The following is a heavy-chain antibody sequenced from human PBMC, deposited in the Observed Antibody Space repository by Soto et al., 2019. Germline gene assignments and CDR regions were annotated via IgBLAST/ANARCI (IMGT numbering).Heavy chain of an antibody. D-gene: IGHD3-9*01. CDR3: ASWAGYSK. V-gene: IGHV1-8*01. CDR2: VSPSSGNT. CDR1: GYTFNTYD. J-gene: IGHJ4*02. Sequence: QVQLVQSGAEVRKPGASVKVSCKASGYTFNTYDINWVRQAPGQGPEWMGRVSPSSGNTGYAQKFQGRLTMTRNTSISTAYMELNSLTSEDTAVYYCASWAGYSKWGQGTLVIVSS.